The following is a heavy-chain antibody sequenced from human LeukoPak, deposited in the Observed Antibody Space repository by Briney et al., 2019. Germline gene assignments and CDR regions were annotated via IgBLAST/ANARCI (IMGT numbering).Heavy chain of an antibody. Sequence: PGGSLRLSCAASGFTVSSNYMSCVRQAPGKGLEWVSVIYSGGSTYYADSVKGRFTISRDNSKNTLYLQMNSLRAEDTAVYYCARGHNWNFHYFDYWGQGTLVTVSS. J-gene: IGHJ4*02. CDR2: IYSGGST. D-gene: IGHD1-7*01. CDR3: ARGHNWNFHYFDY. CDR1: GFTVSSNY. V-gene: IGHV3-66*01.